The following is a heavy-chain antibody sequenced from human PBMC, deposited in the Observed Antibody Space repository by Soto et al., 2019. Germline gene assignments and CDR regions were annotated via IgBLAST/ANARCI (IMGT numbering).Heavy chain of an antibody. CDR1: GGSISSYY. Sequence: QVQLQESGPGLVKPSETLSLTCTVSGGSISSYYWSWIRQPPGKGLEWIGYIYYSGSTNYNPSLTSRVPLSEDTYKNQLYLKLSSVTAADTAVYYCARRNTVVVVAATPDDDAFDIWGQGTMVTVSS. J-gene: IGHJ3*02. CDR2: IYYSGST. D-gene: IGHD2-15*01. V-gene: IGHV4-59*08. CDR3: ARRNTVVVVAATPDDDAFDI.